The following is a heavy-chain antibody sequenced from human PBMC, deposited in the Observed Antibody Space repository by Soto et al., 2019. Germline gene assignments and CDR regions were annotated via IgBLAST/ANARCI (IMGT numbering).Heavy chain of an antibody. V-gene: IGHV1-18*01. CDR1: VHTFTSYG. Sequence: PSVKVSCNASVHTFTSYGLSWVRQAPGQGLEWMGWLRTYNENTKYAQKLQDRLNMTTDTSKSTAYRDQRRQRSRHTAVFYCAREMVRGVGSDYWG. CDR2: LRTYNENT. J-gene: IGHJ4*01. CDR3: AREMVRGVGSDY. D-gene: IGHD3-10*01.